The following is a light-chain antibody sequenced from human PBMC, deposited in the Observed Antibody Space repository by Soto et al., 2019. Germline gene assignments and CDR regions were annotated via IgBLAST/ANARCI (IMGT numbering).Light chain of an antibody. J-gene: IGKJ4*01. Sequence: IQLTQSPSSLAASVGDRVTITCRASQGISRALSWYQQKPGSAPKLLIYTTSNLRGGVPSRFSGSGSDTEFTLTVSSLQPEDFATYYCQQHYNYPLTFGGGTKVEIK. CDR3: QQHYNYPLT. V-gene: IGKV1-9*01. CDR2: TTS. CDR1: QGISRA.